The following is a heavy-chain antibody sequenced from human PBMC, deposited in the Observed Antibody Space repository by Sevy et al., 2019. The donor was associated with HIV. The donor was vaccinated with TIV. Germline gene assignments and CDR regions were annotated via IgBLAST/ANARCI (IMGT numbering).Heavy chain of an antibody. D-gene: IGHD5-12*01. J-gene: IGHJ4*02. CDR3: AKATSAKATEDHFDY. CDR2: ISGRGDRT. Sequence: GGSLRLSCAASGFTFNSYAISWVRQAPVKGLEWVSGISGRGDRTYFTDYVKGRFTISRDNSKNSLYLQIDNLRAEDTAVYYCAKATSAKATEDHFDYWGQGTLVTVSS. V-gene: IGHV3-23*01. CDR1: GFTFNSYA.